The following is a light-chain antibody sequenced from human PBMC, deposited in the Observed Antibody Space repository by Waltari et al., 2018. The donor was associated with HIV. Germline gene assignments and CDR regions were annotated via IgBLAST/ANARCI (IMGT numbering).Light chain of an antibody. CDR3: QSYDSSLSAYV. J-gene: IGLJ1*01. CDR2: SDN. Sequence: QSVLTQSPSVSGAPGQRVTISCPWTTSNSAAGYDVHWFQHLPGTAPKLLVYSDNNRPSGVPDRFSASKSGTSASLAISGLQVDDEAAYYCQSYDSSLSAYVFGPGTKVTVL. V-gene: IGLV1-40*01. CDR1: TSNSAAGYD.